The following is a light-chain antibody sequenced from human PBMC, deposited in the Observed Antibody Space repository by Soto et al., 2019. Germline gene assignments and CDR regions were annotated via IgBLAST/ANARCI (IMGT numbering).Light chain of an antibody. Sequence: QSVLSQPPSVSAAPGQKVTISCSASNSGIGNNFVSWYQHLPGAAPKLLIFENDKRPSGIPGRFSGSRSATSATLDITGLQTGDEADYYCGTWHNILSAYVIGTGTKVTVL. CDR2: END. J-gene: IGLJ1*01. CDR1: NSGIGNNF. CDR3: GTWHNILSAYV. V-gene: IGLV1-51*01.